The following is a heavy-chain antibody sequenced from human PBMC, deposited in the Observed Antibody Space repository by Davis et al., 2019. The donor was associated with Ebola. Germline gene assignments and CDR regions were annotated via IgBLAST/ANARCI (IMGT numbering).Heavy chain of an antibody. CDR1: GFIFSDYA. V-gene: IGHV3-7*01. J-gene: IGHJ4*02. CDR3: ARDNYWKLDY. Sequence: PGGSLRLSCAPSGFIFSDYALSWVRQAPGKGLEWLANMLHDGSEKYSAGPVKGRFTISRDNARNSFYLQMNSLRVEDTAVYYCARDNYWKLDYWGQGILVTVSS. D-gene: IGHD4-11*01. CDR2: MLHDGSEK.